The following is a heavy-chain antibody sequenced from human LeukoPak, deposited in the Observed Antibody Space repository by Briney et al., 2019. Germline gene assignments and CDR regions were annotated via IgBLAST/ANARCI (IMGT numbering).Heavy chain of an antibody. V-gene: IGHV4-4*07. J-gene: IGHJ4*02. CDR3: AGEDVVYEGVGYFYGY. CDR2: LYVGRNT. D-gene: IGHD2-8*01. Sequence: SETLPVIYNVSGSYISNYYWSWIRQPAGKGLEWIGRLYVGRNTDYNPSLKSRVTMSVDPSNNQFPLRLNSVPAADTAVYYCAGEDVVYEGVGYFYGYWGREPWSPSP. CDR1: GSYISNYY.